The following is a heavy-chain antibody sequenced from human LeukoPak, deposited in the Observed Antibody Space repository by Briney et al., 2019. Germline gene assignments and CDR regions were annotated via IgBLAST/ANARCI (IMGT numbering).Heavy chain of an antibody. CDR1: GYSFTSYG. D-gene: IGHD3-3*01. J-gene: IGHJ4*02. CDR2: IYPGDSDT. V-gene: IGHV5-51*01. CDR3: ARQPHPYIGLADY. Sequence: GESLKISCKGSGYSFTSYGIGWVRQMPGKGLEWMGIIYPGDSDTRYSPSFQGQVTISADKSISTAYLQWSSLKASDTAMYYCARQPHPYIGLADYWGQGTLVTVSS.